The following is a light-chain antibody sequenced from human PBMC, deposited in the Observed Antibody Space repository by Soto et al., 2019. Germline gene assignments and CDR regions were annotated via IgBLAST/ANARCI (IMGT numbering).Light chain of an antibody. CDR3: QSYDSSLSGYV. J-gene: IGLJ1*01. CDR2: ANT. V-gene: IGLV1-40*01. Sequence: QSVLTQPPSVSGAPGQRVTISCTGSSSNIGAGYDVHWYQQLPGTATILLIYANTNRPSGVPDRFSGSKSGTSASLAITGLQAEDEADYYCQSYDSSLSGYVFGTGTKVTVL. CDR1: SSNIGAGYD.